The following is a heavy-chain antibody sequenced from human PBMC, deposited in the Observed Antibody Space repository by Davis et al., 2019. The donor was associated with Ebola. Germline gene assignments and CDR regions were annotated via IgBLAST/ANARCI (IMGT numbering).Heavy chain of an antibody. Sequence: AASVKVSCKASGGTFSSYAISWVRQAPGQGLEWMGGIIPIFGTANYAQKFQGRVTITADESTSTAYMELSSLRSEDTAVYYCARGLEYYDFWSGYYSRGYWFDPWGQGTLVTVSS. CDR2: IIPIFGTA. J-gene: IGHJ5*02. CDR1: GGTFSSYA. CDR3: ARGLEYYDFWSGYYSRGYWFDP. D-gene: IGHD3-3*01. V-gene: IGHV1-69*13.